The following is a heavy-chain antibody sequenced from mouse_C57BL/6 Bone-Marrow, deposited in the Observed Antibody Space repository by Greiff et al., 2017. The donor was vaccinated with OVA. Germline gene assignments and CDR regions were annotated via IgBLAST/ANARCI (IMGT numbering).Heavy chain of an antibody. CDR1: GYTFTDYN. V-gene: IGHV1-18*01. J-gene: IGHJ2*01. CDR2: INPYNGGT. CDR3: ARRGGLVDY. Sequence: VQLQQSGPELVKPGASVKIPCKASGYTFTDYNMDWVKQSHGKSLEWIGDINPYNGGTNYNQKFKGKATLTVDKSSSTAYMERRSLTAEDSAVYYCARRGGLVDYWGQGTTLTVSS.